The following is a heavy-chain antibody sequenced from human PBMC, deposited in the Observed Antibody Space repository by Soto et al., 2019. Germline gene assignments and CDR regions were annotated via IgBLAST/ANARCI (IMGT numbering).Heavy chain of an antibody. CDR2: IYNSGST. CDR3: ARQYDSNIPTWFAP. J-gene: IGHJ5*02. Sequence: QVQLQESGPGLVKPSQTLSLTCTVSGGSISSGGYYWSWIRQHPGKGLEWIGYIYNSGSTSFNPSLTHRISLSAATSKNQFSLRLTSVSAADTAVYCCARQYDSNIPTWFAPWGQATQVTVSS. CDR1: GGSISSGGYY. V-gene: IGHV4-31*03. D-gene: IGHD3-16*01.